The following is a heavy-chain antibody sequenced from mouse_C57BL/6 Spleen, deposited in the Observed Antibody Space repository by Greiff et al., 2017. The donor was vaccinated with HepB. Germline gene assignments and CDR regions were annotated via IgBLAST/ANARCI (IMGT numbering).Heavy chain of an antibody. CDR3: ARSTGGYFDV. V-gene: IGHV1-52*01. CDR2: IDPSDSET. Sequence: QVQLQQSGAELVRPGSSVKLSCKASGYTFTSYWMHWVKQRPIQGLEWIGNIDPSDSETHYNQKFKDKATLTVDKSSSTAYMQLSSLTSEDSAVYYCARSTGGYFDVWGTGTTVTVSS. D-gene: IGHD1-1*01. CDR1: GYTFTSYW. J-gene: IGHJ1*03.